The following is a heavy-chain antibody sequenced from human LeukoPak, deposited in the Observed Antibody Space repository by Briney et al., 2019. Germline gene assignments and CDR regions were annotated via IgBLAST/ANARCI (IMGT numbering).Heavy chain of an antibody. D-gene: IGHD5-18*01. V-gene: IGHV1-69*06. CDR3: ARASSDDTAMATPFAY. CDR2: ITPIFGTP. CDR1: GGTLSNYA. J-gene: IGHJ4*02. Sequence: ASVKVSCKASGGTLSNYAINWVRQAPGQGLEWMGGITPIFGTPNYLQKFQGRVTITADKSTRTAYMELSRLRSEDTAIYYCARASSDDTAMATPFAYWGQGTLVTVSS.